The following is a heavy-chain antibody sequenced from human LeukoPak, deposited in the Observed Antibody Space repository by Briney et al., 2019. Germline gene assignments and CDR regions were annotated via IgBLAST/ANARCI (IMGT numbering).Heavy chain of an antibody. D-gene: IGHD2-2*01. CDR3: ARVYQSAEYYFDY. CDR2: IYYTGST. CDR1: GGSINSYY. Sequence: PSETLSLTCTVSGGSINSYYWSWIRQPPGKGLEWIGYIYYTGSTEYHPSLKSRVTISLDTSKNQFSLKLTSVTAADTAVYYCARVYQSAEYYFDYWGQGNLVSVSS. J-gene: IGHJ4*02. V-gene: IGHV4-59*01.